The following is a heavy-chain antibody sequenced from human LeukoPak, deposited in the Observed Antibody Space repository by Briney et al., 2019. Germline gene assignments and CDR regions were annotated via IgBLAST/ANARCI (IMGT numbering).Heavy chain of an antibody. Sequence: PSETLSLTCTVSGYSISSGYYWGWIRQPPGKGLEWIGSIYHSGSTYYNPSLKSRVTISVDTSKNQFSLKLSSVTAADTAVYYCARVRSEDGREGYYYYMDVWGKGTTVTVSS. CDR3: ARVRSEDGREGYYYYMDV. V-gene: IGHV4-38-2*02. CDR2: IYHSGST. CDR1: GYSISSGYY. J-gene: IGHJ6*03. D-gene: IGHD5-24*01.